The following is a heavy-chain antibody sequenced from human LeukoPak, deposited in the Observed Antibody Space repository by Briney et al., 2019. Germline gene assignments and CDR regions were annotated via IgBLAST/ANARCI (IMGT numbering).Heavy chain of an antibody. V-gene: IGHV4-34*01. Sequence: SETLSLTCAVYGGSLSGYYWSWIRQPPGKGLEWIGEINHSGSTNYNPSLKSRVTISVDTSKNQFSLKLSSVTAADTAVYYCARGLSSSRDYWGQGTLVTVSS. CDR2: INHSGST. CDR1: GGSLSGYY. J-gene: IGHJ4*02. CDR3: ARGLSSSRDY. D-gene: IGHD6-13*01.